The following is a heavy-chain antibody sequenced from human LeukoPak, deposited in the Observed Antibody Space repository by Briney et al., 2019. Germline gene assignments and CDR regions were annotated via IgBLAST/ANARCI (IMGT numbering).Heavy chain of an antibody. V-gene: IGHV3-74*01. CDR2: INSDGSST. J-gene: IGHJ4*02. D-gene: IGHD5-12*01. CDR3: ARDSGYDYRLGY. Sequence: GGSLRLSCAASGFTFSSYWMHWVRQAPGKGLVWVSRINSDGSSTSYADSVKGRFTISRGNAKNTLYLQMNSLRAEDTAVYYCARDSGYDYRLGYWGQGTLVTVSS. CDR1: GFTFSSYW.